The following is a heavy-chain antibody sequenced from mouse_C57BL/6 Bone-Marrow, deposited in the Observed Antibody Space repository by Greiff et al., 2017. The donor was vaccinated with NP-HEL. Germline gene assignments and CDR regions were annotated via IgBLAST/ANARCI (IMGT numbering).Heavy chain of an antibody. J-gene: IGHJ2*01. CDR3: ARYWEGDY. CDR2: ISYDGSN. V-gene: IGHV3-6*01. Sequence: VQLKESGPGLVKPSQSLSLTCSVTGYSITSGYYWNWIRQFPGNKLEWMGYISYDGSNNYNPSLKNRISITRDTSKNQFFLKLNSVTTEDTATYYCARYWEGDYWGQGTTLTVSS. D-gene: IGHD4-1*01. CDR1: GYSITSGYY.